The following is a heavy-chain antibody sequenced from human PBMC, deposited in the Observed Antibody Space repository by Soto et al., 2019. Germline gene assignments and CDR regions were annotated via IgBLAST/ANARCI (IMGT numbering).Heavy chain of an antibody. Sequence: SETLSLTCTVSGGSISSYYWSWIRQPPGKGLEWIGYIYYSGSTNYNPSLKSRVNISVDTSKNQLSLKLSSVTAADTAVYYCAKSVWNYDPIDYWGQGTLVTVSS. J-gene: IGHJ4*02. CDR3: AKSVWNYDPIDY. D-gene: IGHD1-7*01. V-gene: IGHV4-59*08. CDR1: GGSISSYY. CDR2: IYYSGST.